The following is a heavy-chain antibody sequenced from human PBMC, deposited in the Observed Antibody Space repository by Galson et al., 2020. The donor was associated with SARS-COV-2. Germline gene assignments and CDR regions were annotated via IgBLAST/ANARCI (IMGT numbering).Heavy chain of an antibody. CDR1: GFTFSSYS. J-gene: IGHJ4*02. D-gene: IGHD5-12*01. CDR3: ASNRGYSGYDLPSPLDY. Sequence: GESLKISCAASGFTFSSYSMNWVRQAPGKGLEWVSYISSSSSYIYYADSVKGRFTISRDNAKNSLYLQMNSLRAEDTAVYYCASNRGYSGYDLPSPLDYWGQGTLVTVSS. CDR2: ISSSSSYI. V-gene: IGHV3-21*05.